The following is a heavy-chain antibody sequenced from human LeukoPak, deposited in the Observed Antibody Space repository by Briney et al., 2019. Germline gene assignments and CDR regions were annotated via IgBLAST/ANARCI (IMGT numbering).Heavy chain of an antibody. D-gene: IGHD6-19*01. CDR3: ATYSSGWGRNWFDP. J-gene: IGHJ5*02. CDR1: GYTLTELS. Sequence: ASVKVSCKVSGYTLTELSMHWVRQAPGKGLEWMRGFDPEDGETIYAQKFQGRVTMTEDTSTDTAYMELSSLRSEDTAVYYCATYSSGWGRNWFDPWGQGTLVTVSS. V-gene: IGHV1-24*01. CDR2: FDPEDGET.